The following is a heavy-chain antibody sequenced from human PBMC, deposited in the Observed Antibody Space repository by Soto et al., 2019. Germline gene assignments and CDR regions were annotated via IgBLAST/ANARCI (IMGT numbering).Heavy chain of an antibody. D-gene: IGHD3-16*01. CDR2: IKQDGSEK. V-gene: IGHV3-7*01. J-gene: IGHJ6*02. Sequence: GGSLRLSCAASGFTFSSYWMSWVRQAPGKGLEWVANIKQDGSEKYYVDSVKGRFTISRDKAKNSLYLQMNSLRAEDKAVYYCARAKRDLDYYYYGMDVWGQGTTVTVSS. CDR3: ARAKRDLDYYYYGMDV. CDR1: GFTFSSYW.